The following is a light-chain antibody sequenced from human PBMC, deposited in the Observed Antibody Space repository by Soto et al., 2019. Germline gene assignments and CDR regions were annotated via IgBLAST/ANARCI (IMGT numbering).Light chain of an antibody. J-gene: IGKJ1*01. CDR1: QHVSSS. Sequence: VMTQSPSTVSLSLSPGDSAALSCRASQHVSSSFLAWYQQKPGQAPRLLIYGASTRATGIPARFSGSGSGTEFTLTISSLQSEDFAVYYCQQYNNWPRTFGQGTKVDIK. CDR2: GAS. V-gene: IGKV3D-15*01. CDR3: QQYNNWPRT.